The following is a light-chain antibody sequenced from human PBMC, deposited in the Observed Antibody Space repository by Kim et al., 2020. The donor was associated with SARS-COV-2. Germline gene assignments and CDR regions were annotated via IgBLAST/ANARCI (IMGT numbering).Light chain of an antibody. Sequence: PGHTARITCSGDALPKQYAYWYQQKPGQAPVLVIYKDSERPSGIPERFSGSSSGTTVTLTISGVQAEDEADYYCQSADSSGTYYVFGTGTKVTVL. CDR2: KDS. V-gene: IGLV3-25*03. J-gene: IGLJ1*01. CDR1: ALPKQY. CDR3: QSADSSGTYYV.